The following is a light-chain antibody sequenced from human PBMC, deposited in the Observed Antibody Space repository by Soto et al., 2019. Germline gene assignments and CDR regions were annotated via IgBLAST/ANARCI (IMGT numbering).Light chain of an antibody. CDR1: QSLSSNTY. Sequence: EIVLTQSPGTLSLSPVESATLSCMASQSLSSNTYLAWYQQRPGQAPRLLVYGASRASGIPDTFSGSGSGTDFTLTISRLEPEDFAVYYCQQYGSSRWTFGQGTKVDIK. CDR3: QQYGSSRWT. V-gene: IGKV3-20*01. CDR2: GAS. J-gene: IGKJ1*01.